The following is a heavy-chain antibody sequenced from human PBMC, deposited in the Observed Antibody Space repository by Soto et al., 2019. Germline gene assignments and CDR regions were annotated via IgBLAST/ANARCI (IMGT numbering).Heavy chain of an antibody. CDR3: ARPRGNFFDY. Sequence: WCWIRQPPGKGLEWIGYIYYSGSTNYTPSLKSRVTMSVHTSQNQFSLKLSSVTAADTFVFYCARPRGNFFDYWGQGTL. V-gene: IGHV4-61*07. J-gene: IGHJ4*02. CDR2: IYYSGST.